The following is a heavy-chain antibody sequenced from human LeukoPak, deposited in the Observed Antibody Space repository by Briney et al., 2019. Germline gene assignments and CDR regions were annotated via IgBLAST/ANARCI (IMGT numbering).Heavy chain of an antibody. CDR2: MNPNSGNT. J-gene: IGHJ6*03. V-gene: IGHV1-8*01. D-gene: IGHD2-2*01. CDR1: GYTFTSYD. Sequence: ASVKVSCKASGYTFTSYDINWVRQATGQGLEWMGWMNPNSGNTGYAQKFQGRVTMTRNTSISTAYMELSSLRSEDTAVYYCARDGSTFYYYYYMDVWGKGTTVTISS. CDR3: ARDGSTFYYYYYMDV.